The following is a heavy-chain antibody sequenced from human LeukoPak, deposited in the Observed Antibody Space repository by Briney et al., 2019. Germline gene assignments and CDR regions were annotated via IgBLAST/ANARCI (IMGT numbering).Heavy chain of an antibody. CDR3: ARDRIQLWSHDY. J-gene: IGHJ4*02. CDR1: GFTFSGYW. CDR2: IKPDGSEK. D-gene: IGHD5-18*01. Sequence: GGSLRLSCAASGFTFSGYWMSWVRQAPGKGLEWVANIKPDGSEKYYVDSVKGRFTISRENAKNSLYLQMNSLRAEDTAVYYCARDRIQLWSHDYWGQGTLVTVSS. V-gene: IGHV3-7*04.